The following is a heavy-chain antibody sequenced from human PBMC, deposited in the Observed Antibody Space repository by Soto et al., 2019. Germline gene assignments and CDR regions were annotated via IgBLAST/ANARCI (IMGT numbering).Heavy chain of an antibody. V-gene: IGHV3-7*03. CDR1: GFTFSSYW. D-gene: IGHD3-22*01. Sequence: GGSLRLSCAASGFTFSSYWMSWVRQAPGKGLEWVANIKQDGSEKYYVDSVKGRFTISRDNAKNSLFLQMNSLRAEDTAVYYCARDGDHYDSSGYFLRDAFDIWGHGTMVTVSS. CDR3: ARDGDHYDSSGYFLRDAFDI. CDR2: IKQDGSEK. J-gene: IGHJ3*02.